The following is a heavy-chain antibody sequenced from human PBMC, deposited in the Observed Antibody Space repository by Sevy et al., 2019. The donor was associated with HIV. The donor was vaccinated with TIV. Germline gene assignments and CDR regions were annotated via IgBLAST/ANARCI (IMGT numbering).Heavy chain of an antibody. J-gene: IGHJ3*02. CDR2: ISGSGGST. V-gene: IGHV3-23*01. CDR1: GFTFSSYA. CDR3: AKHSDYVWGSYRYLGAFDI. Sequence: GGSLRLSCAASGFTFSSYAMSWVRQAPGKGLEWVSAISGSGGSTYYADSVKGRFTISRDNSKNTLYLQMNSLRAEDTAVYYCAKHSDYVWGSYRYLGAFDIWGQGTMVTVSS. D-gene: IGHD3-16*02.